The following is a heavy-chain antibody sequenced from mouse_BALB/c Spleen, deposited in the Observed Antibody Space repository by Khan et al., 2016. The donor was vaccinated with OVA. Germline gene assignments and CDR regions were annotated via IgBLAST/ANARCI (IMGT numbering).Heavy chain of an antibody. D-gene: IGHD1-1*01. CDR2: INTYTGEP. V-gene: IGHV9-3-1*01. Sequence: QIQLVQSGPELKQPGETVKISCKASGYIFTNYGMTWVKQAPGKGLKWMGWINTYTGEPTYADDFKGRFAFSLETSANTAYLQLNNLKNEDTATYYSARTLDGSGYDYAIDYWGQGTSVTVSS. CDR3: ARTLDGSGYDYAIDY. CDR1: GYIFTNYG. J-gene: IGHJ4*01.